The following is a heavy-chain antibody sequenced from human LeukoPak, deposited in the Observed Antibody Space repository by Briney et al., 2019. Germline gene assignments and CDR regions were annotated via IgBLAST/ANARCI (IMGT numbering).Heavy chain of an antibody. V-gene: IGHV1-2*02. D-gene: IGHD6-13*01. CDR2: VNPNTGTT. Sequence: ASVKVSCKASGYTFNDYYIHWVRQAPGQGLEWMGWVNPNTGTTNYAQKFQGRVTLTRDTSISTAYMELSSLTSDDTAVYYCARAVWGSSWYLNFDYWGQGTLVTVSS. J-gene: IGHJ4*02. CDR3: ARAVWGSSWYLNFDY. CDR1: GYTFNDYY.